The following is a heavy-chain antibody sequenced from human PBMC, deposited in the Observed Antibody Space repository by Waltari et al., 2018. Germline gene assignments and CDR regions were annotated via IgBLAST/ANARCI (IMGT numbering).Heavy chain of an antibody. Sequence: QVQLVQSGAEVKKPGASVKVSCKASGYTFTSYAMHLVRQAPGQRLEWMGWINAGNGNTKYSQKFQGRVTITRDTSASTAYMELSSLRSEDTAVYYCARDRIAARHAFDIWGQGTMVTVSS. CDR2: INAGNGNT. CDR3: ARDRIAARHAFDI. D-gene: IGHD6-6*01. V-gene: IGHV1-3*01. J-gene: IGHJ3*02. CDR1: GYTFTSYA.